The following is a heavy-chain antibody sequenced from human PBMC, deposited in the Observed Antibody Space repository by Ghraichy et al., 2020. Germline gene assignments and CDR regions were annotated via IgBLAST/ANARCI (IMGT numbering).Heavy chain of an antibody. D-gene: IGHD4-17*01. CDR2: IYTSGST. V-gene: IGHV4-61*02. CDR1: GGSINSGSYY. CDR3: ARDEYGDLDY. J-gene: IGHJ4*02. Sequence: SLNISCTVSGGSINSGSYYWSWIRQSAGKGLEWIGRIYTSGSTNYNPSLKSRVTMSVDTSKNQFSLKLSSVTAADTAVYYCARDEYGDLDYWGQGTLVTVSS.